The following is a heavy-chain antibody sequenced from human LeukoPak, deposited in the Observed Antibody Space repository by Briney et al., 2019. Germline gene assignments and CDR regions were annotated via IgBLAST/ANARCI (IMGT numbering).Heavy chain of an antibody. Sequence: GGSLRLSCAASGFTFRNYWMTWVRQAPGKGLEWVANIKYDGNEQYYVDSVKGRFTFSRDNAKNSLFLQMNSLRAEDTAVYYCARAQKGVTETLDYWGQGTLVTVSS. D-gene: IGHD2-21*02. J-gene: IGHJ4*02. V-gene: IGHV3-7*05. CDR3: ARAQKGVTETLDY. CDR2: IKYDGNEQ. CDR1: GFTFRNYW.